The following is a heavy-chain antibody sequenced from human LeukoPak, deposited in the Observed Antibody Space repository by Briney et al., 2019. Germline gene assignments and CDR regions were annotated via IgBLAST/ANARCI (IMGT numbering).Heavy chain of an antibody. D-gene: IGHD5/OR15-5a*01. V-gene: IGHV3-53*01. CDR3: ASSCLSDSYYYYGMDV. CDR2: IYSGGST. J-gene: IGHJ6*02. Sequence: QTGGSLRLSCAASGFTVSSNYMSWVRQAPGKGLEWVSVIYSGGSTYYADSVKGRFTISRDNSKNTLYLQMNSLRAEDTAVYYCASSCLSDSYYYYGMDVWGQGTTVTVSS. CDR1: GFTVSSNY.